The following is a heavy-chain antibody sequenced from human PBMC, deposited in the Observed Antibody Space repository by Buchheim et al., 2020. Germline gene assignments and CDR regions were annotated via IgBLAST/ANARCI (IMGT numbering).Heavy chain of an antibody. Sequence: QVLLQESGPGMVKPSETLSLTCNVSGASMNDYYWSWIRQPPGKGLEWLGYIYYSGSTNYNPSLKSRVTISIDTSKNKFSLRLTSVTAADTAVYYCARFPVQRKPYWGQGIL. D-gene: IGHD5-24*01. CDR3: ARFPVQRKPY. V-gene: IGHV4-59*01. CDR1: GASMNDYY. J-gene: IGHJ4*02. CDR2: IYYSGST.